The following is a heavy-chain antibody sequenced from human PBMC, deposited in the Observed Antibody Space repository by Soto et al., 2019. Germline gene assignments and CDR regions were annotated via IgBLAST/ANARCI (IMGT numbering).Heavy chain of an antibody. J-gene: IGHJ4*02. CDR1: GFAFSSYA. Sequence: EVQLLESGGGLVQPGGSQRLSCAASGFAFSSYAMSWVRQAPGKGLEWVSGITGSGTSTYYADTVKGRFTVSRDNSKNTLYLQMNSLRAEDTAVYYCAKDSQTTVTAFNYWGRGTLVTVSS. V-gene: IGHV3-23*01. D-gene: IGHD4-17*01. CDR2: ITGSGTST. CDR3: AKDSQTTVTAFNY.